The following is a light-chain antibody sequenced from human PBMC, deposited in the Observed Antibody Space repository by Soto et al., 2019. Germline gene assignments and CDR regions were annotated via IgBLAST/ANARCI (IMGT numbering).Light chain of an antibody. Sequence: DIQMTQSPSTLSASVGDRVTITCRASQDIGDWLAWYQQKPGKAPKLLIYKASFLEAGVPSRFSGRGAVTAFTLTISSLPPDDFATYHCQQYSNLQHTFGQGTKVEIK. CDR3: QQYSNLQHT. CDR1: QDIGDW. J-gene: IGKJ1*01. V-gene: IGKV1-5*03. CDR2: KAS.